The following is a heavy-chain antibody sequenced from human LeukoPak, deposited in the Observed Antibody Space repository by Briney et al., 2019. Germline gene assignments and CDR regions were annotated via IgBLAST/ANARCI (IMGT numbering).Heavy chain of an antibody. CDR2: ISYDGSNK. CDR1: GFTFSSYA. Sequence: GGSLRLSCAASGFTFSSYAMHWVRQAPGKGLEWVAVISYDGSNKYYADSVKGRFTISRDNSKNTLYLQMNSLRAEDTAVYYCARDPPWGTGTAHSDYWGQGTLVTVSS. J-gene: IGHJ4*02. D-gene: IGHD1-1*01. V-gene: IGHV3-30-3*01. CDR3: ARDPPWGTGTAHSDY.